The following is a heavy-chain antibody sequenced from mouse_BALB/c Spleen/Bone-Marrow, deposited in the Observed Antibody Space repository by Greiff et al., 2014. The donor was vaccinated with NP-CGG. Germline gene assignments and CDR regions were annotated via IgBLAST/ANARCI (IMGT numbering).Heavy chain of an antibody. D-gene: IGHD1-1*01. CDR3: ARLNYYGSLFV. J-gene: IGHJ1*01. CDR2: INPDSSTI. Sequence: EVQLQQSGGGLVQPGGSLKLSCAASGFDFSGYWMSWVRQAPGKGLEWIGEINPDSSTINYTPSLKDKFIISRDNAKNTLYLQMSKVRSEDTALYYCARLNYYGSLFVWGAGTTVTDSS. V-gene: IGHV4-1*02. CDR1: GFDFSGYW.